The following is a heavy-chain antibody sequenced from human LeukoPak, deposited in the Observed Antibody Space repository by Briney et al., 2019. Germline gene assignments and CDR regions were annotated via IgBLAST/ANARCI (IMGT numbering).Heavy chain of an antibody. CDR2: INHSGST. CDR3: ARGGGRGYTGRYYYYMDV. Sequence: SETLSLTCAVYGGSFSGYYWSWIRQPPGKGLEWIGEINHSGSTNYNPSLKSRVTISVDTSKNQFSLKLSSVTAADTPVYYCARGGGRGYTGRYYYYMDVWGKGTTVTVSS. CDR1: GGSFSGYY. V-gene: IGHV4-34*01. D-gene: IGHD5-24*01. J-gene: IGHJ6*03.